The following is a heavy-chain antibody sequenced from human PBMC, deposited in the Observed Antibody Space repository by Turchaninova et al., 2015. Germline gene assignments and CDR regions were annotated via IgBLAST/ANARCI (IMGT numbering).Heavy chain of an antibody. CDR1: GFTLSNHG. D-gene: IGHD1-26*01. V-gene: IGHV3-30*18. Sequence: QVQLVGSGGGVVQPGRSLRLSCVASGFTLSNHGMQWVRQAPGKGMEWVAVVSHDGTIKYYADSVKGRFTISRDNSKNILYLQMNSLKAEDTAVYYCAKERGVSGSSYGANFDYWGQGTLVTVSS. J-gene: IGHJ4*02. CDR2: VSHDGTIK. CDR3: AKERGVSGSSYGANFDY.